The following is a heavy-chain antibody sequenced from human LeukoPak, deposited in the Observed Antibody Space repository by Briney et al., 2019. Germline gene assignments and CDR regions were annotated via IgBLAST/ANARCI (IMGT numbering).Heavy chain of an antibody. CDR3: TRWTDWYFDL. Sequence: GGSLRLSCAASGFTFSDYYMSWIRQAPGKGLEWVSYISSSGSTIYYADSVKGRFTISRDNAKNTLYLQMNSLRAADTAVYYCTRWTDWYFDLWGRGTLVTVSS. CDR2: ISSSGSTI. V-gene: IGHV3-11*04. CDR1: GFTFSDYY. J-gene: IGHJ2*01. D-gene: IGHD2-21*02.